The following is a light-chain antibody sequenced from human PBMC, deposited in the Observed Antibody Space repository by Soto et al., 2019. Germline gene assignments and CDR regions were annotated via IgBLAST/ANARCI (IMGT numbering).Light chain of an antibody. V-gene: IGKV3-15*01. J-gene: IGKJ5*01. CDR1: QSVADN. CDR3: QQYNYWPIT. CDR2: GAS. Sequence: EVVMTQYTATLSVSPGERVTLSCRSSQSVADNLAWFQQKPGQGPRLLIYGASTRATGIPARFSGSGSETDFTLTVSSLRSEDSAVYYCQQYNYWPITFGQGTLLEI.